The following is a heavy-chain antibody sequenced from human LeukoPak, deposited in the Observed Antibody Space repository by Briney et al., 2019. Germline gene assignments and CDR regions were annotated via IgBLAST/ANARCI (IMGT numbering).Heavy chain of an antibody. Sequence: ASVTVSCKVSGYTLTELSMHWVRQAPGKGLEWMGGFDPEDGETIYAQKFQGRVTMTEDTSTDTAYMELSSLRSEDTAVYYCATDPGYSYGILTGGFDYWGQGTLVTVSS. CDR3: ATDPGYSYGILTGGFDY. CDR2: FDPEDGET. D-gene: IGHD5-18*01. V-gene: IGHV1-24*01. CDR1: GYTLTELS. J-gene: IGHJ4*02.